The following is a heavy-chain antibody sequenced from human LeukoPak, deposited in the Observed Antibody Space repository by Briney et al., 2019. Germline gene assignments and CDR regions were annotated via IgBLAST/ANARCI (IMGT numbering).Heavy chain of an antibody. D-gene: IGHD1-14*01. CDR1: GDSISGTAYF. J-gene: IGHJ4*02. CDR3: ARGPHRGQAADY. Sequence: SETLSLTCTVSGDSISGTAYFWSWIRQPAGKGLEWIGRIYASGSTTYNPSLTGRVSISVDTSKSQFSLKLASVTAADTAVYYCARGPHRGQAADYWGQGILVTASS. CDR2: IYASGST. V-gene: IGHV4-61*02.